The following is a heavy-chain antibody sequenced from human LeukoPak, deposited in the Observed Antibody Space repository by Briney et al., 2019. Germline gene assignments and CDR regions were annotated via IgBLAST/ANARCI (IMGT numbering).Heavy chain of an antibody. V-gene: IGHV5-51*01. D-gene: IGHD6-19*01. CDR1: GYSFTSYW. Sequence: GASMKISCEGSGYSFTSYWIGWVRQMPGKGLEWMGIIYPGDSDTRYSPSFQGQVTISADKSISTAYLQWSSLKASDTAMYYCARQRSSGWYGVFDYWGQGTLVTVSS. CDR2: IYPGDSDT. CDR3: ARQRSSGWYGVFDY. J-gene: IGHJ4*02.